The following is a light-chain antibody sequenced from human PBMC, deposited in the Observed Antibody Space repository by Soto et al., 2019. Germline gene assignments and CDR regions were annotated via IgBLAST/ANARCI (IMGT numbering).Light chain of an antibody. V-gene: IGLV2-23*01. J-gene: IGLJ2*01. CDR1: RSDVGSYNF. CDR3: CSYAGDSALI. CDR2: EAD. Sequence: QSVLTQPASVSGSPGQSITISCTGSRSDVGSYNFVSWYQLLPGKAPRLIIFEADKRPSGVSSRFSGSKSGYTASLTISGLQAEDEADYLCCSYAGDSALIFGGGTKLTVL.